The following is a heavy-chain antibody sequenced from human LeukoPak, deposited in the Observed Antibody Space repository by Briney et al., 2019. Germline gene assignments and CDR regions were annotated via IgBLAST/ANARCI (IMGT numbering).Heavy chain of an antibody. Sequence: SETLSLTCTVSGGSISSSSYYWGWIRQPPGKGLEWIGSIYYSGNTYYNPSLKSRVTISVDTPKNQFSRKLSSVTAADTAMYYCARTSQTYFYDSSGYLDYWGQGTLVTVSS. D-gene: IGHD3-22*01. J-gene: IGHJ4*02. V-gene: IGHV4-39*01. CDR2: IYYSGNT. CDR3: ARTSQTYFYDSSGYLDY. CDR1: GGSISSSSYY.